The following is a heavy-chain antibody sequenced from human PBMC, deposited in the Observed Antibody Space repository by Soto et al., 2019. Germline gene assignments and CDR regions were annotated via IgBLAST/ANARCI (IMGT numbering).Heavy chain of an antibody. CDR1: GFTFGSYA. CDR2: ISFGGGST. V-gene: IGHV3-23*01. D-gene: IGHD6-19*01. J-gene: IGHJ4*02. Sequence: EVLLLESGGGLVQPGGSLRLSCAASGFTFGSYAMTWVRQAPGKGLEWVSAISFGGGSTYYADSVKGRFTISRDNSXXTLYLQMTSLRAEDTAIYSCATDSFRSGIAVAGNYWGQGTLVTVSS. CDR3: ATDSFRSGIAVAGNY.